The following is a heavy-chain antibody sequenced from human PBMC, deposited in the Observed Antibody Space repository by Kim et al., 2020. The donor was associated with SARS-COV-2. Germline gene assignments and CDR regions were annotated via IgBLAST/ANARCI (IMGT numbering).Heavy chain of an antibody. CDR3: ARRGDYSPFDY. D-gene: IGHD4-17*01. V-gene: IGHV1-69*02. J-gene: IGHJ4*02. Sequence: RYAQKFQGRVTITANKSTSTAYMEVSSLRSEDTAVYYCARRGDYSPFDYWGQGALVTVSS.